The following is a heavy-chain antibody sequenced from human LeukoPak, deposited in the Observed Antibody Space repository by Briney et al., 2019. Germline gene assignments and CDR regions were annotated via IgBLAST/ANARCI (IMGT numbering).Heavy chain of an antibody. Sequence: PSETLSLACTVSGGSISSGGYYWSWIRQPPGKGLEWIGYIYHSGSTYYNPSLKSRVTISVDRSKNQFSLKLSSVTAADTAVYYCARDSGAALGGIDFDYWGQGTLVTVSS. CDR3: ARDSGAALGGIDFDY. D-gene: IGHD6-13*01. CDR2: IYHSGST. CDR1: GGSISSGGYY. J-gene: IGHJ4*02. V-gene: IGHV4-30-2*01.